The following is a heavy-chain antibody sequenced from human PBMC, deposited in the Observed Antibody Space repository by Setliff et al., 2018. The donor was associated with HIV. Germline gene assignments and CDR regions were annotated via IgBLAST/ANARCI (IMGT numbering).Heavy chain of an antibody. J-gene: IGHJ4*02. V-gene: IGHV1-69*05. CDR2: IIPIFGTA. CDR3: ARYHCSGGSCYFPYFYY. D-gene: IGHD2-15*01. CDR1: GGTFSSFA. Sequence: ASVKVSCKASGGTFSSFAISWVRQAPGQGLEWMGGIIPIFGTANYAQKFQGRVTITTDESTSTAYLELGSMRSEDTAVYYCARYHCSGGSCYFPYFYYWGPGTLVTVSS.